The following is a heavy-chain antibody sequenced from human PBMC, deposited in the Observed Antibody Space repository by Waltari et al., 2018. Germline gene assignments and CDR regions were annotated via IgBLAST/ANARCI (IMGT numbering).Heavy chain of an antibody. CDR1: GGSFSAFY. J-gene: IGHJ5*02. CDR3: ARGRGYFYSWFDP. D-gene: IGHD5-18*01. CDR2: SNHSGST. V-gene: IGHV4-34*01. Sequence: QVQLQQWGAGLLKPSETLYLTCAVYGGSFSAFYWRWIRQPPGKGLEWIGESNHSGSTNYNPSLKSRVTISVDTSKNQFSLKLSSVTAADTAVYYCARGRGYFYSWFDPWGQGTLVTVSS.